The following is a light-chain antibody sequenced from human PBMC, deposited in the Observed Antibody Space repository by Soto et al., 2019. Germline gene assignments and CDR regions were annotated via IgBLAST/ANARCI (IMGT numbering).Light chain of an antibody. Sequence: EIVMTQSPATLSVSPGERATLSCRASQSVSSNLAWYQQKPGQAPRLLIYGASARATGIPARFSGSGSGTEFTLTISSLQSEDFAVYYCHQYNKWPRTVGQGTKVDIK. CDR3: HQYNKWPRT. V-gene: IGKV3-15*01. J-gene: IGKJ1*01. CDR1: QSVSSN. CDR2: GAS.